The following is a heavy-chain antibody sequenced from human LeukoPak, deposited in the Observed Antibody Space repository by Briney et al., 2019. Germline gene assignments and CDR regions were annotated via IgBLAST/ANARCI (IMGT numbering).Heavy chain of an antibody. V-gene: IGHV5-51*01. Sequence: GESLKISCKHSEYSFPNYCIGWVRQMPGKGLEWMGIIYPDDSDTRYSPSFQGQVTISADKSISTAYLQWSSLKASDTAMYYCARTRDGYNYFDYWGQGTLVTVSS. CDR1: EYSFPNYC. D-gene: IGHD5-24*01. CDR2: IYPDDSDT. J-gene: IGHJ4*02. CDR3: ARTRDGYNYFDY.